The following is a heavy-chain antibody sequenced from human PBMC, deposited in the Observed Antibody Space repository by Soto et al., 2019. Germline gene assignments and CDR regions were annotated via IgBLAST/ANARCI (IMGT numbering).Heavy chain of an antibody. Sequence: EVQLLESGGGFVQPGGSLRLSCAASGFTFSSCAMSWFRQAPGKGLEWVSAISDSGGGTYYADSVRGRFTMSRDNSMNTLYLQINRLRAEDTAVYYCAKMNCGSAASYGCDYWGQGTLVTVSS. CDR3: AKMNCGSAASYGCDY. J-gene: IGHJ4*02. V-gene: IGHV3-23*01. D-gene: IGHD2-21*01. CDR1: GFTFSSCA. CDR2: ISDSGGGT.